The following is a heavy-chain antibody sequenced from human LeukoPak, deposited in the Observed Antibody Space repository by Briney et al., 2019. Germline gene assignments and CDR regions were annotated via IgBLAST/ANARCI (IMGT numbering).Heavy chain of an antibody. CDR3: ARGPYSSSWYPPGLGPPDY. J-gene: IGHJ4*02. CDR1: GGTFSSYA. D-gene: IGHD6-13*01. V-gene: IGHV1-69*13. Sequence: SVKVSCTASGGTFSSYAISWVRQAPGQGLEWMGGIIPIFGTANYAQKFQGRVTITADESTSTAYMELSSLRSEDTAVYYCARGPYSSSWYPPGLGPPDYWGQGTLVTVSS. CDR2: IIPIFGTA.